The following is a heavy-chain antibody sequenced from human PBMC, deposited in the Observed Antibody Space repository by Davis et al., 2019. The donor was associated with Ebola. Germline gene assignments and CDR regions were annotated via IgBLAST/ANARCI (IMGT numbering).Heavy chain of an antibody. V-gene: IGHV5-51*01. D-gene: IGHD2-8*02. CDR2: IYPGGSDT. J-gene: IGHJ3*02. CDR1: GYSFTSYW. Sequence: GGSLRLSCKGSGYSFTSYWIGWVRQMPGKGLEWMGIIYPGGSDTRYSPSFQGQVTISADKSISTAYLQWSSLKASDTAMYYCACTVTDAFDIWGQGTMVTVSS. CDR3: ACTVTDAFDI.